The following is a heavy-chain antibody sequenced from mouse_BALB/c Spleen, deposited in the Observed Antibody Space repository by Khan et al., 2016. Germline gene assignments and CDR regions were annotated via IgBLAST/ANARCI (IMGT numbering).Heavy chain of an antibody. J-gene: IGHJ2*01. CDR3: ARTARIKY. Sequence: EVQLQESGPGLVKTSQSLSPTCTVTGYPLTTVYGWNWIRQFPGNNLDWMSTITNSGSTNYNPSLKSRISITRDTAKHQFFLQLNPVTTEDTATYYCARTARIKYWGLGTTLTVSS. D-gene: IGHD1-2*01. CDR1: GYPLTTVYG. CDR2: ITNSGST. V-gene: IGHV3-2*02.